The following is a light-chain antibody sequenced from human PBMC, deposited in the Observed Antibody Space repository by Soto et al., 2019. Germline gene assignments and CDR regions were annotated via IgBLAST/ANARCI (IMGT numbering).Light chain of an antibody. J-gene: IGLJ2*01. CDR1: SSDVGGYNY. V-gene: IGLV2-8*01. Sequence: QSALTQPPSASGSPGQSVTISCTGTSSDVGGYNYVSWYQQHPDKAPKLMIYEVNKRPSGVPDRFSGSKSGNTASLTVSGLQAEDEADYYCSSYGGSNNLVFGGGTKVTVL. CDR2: EVN. CDR3: SSYGGSNNLV.